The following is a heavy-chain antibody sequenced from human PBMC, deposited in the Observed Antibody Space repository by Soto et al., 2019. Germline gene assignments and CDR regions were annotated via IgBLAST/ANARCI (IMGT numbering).Heavy chain of an antibody. Sequence: ASVKVSCKASGGTFSSYTISWVRQAPGQGLEWMGRIIPILGIANYAQKFQGRVTITGNKSTSTAYMELSSLRSEGTAVYYCARGDYYGSGSYSYWGQGTLVTVSS. CDR2: IIPILGIA. J-gene: IGHJ4*02. CDR1: GGTFSSYT. V-gene: IGHV1-69*02. D-gene: IGHD3-10*01. CDR3: ARGDYYGSGSYSY.